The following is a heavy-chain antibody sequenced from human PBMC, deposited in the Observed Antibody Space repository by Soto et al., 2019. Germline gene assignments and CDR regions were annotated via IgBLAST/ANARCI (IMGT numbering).Heavy chain of an antibody. V-gene: IGHV3-23*01. D-gene: IGHD1-26*01. J-gene: IGHJ4*02. CDR2: ITTSGDYK. Sequence: EVQLLESGGGLVQPGGSPRISCAASGFTFASYAMSWVRQAPGKGLEWVSGITTSGDYKYYADSVKGRFTISRNNSKNTLYLQMNSLRAEDTAVYYCAKAPWGVGATLDYWGQGTLVTVSS. CDR3: AKAPWGVGATLDY. CDR1: GFTFASYA.